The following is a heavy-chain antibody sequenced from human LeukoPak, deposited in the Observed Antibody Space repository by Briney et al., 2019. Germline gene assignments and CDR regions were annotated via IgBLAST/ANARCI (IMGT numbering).Heavy chain of an antibody. CDR1: GFTFTTYE. CDR2: ISPGGGDTI. V-gene: IGHV3-48*03. CDR3: ARKTFGTVYFDY. Sequence: SGGSLRLSCAASGFTFTTYEMNWVRQAPGKGLEWISYISPGGGDTIYYADSVKGRFTISRDNAKNSVYLQVKSLRGEDTAVYYCARKTFGTVYFDYWGQGNLVTVSS. D-gene: IGHD1-1*01. J-gene: IGHJ4*02.